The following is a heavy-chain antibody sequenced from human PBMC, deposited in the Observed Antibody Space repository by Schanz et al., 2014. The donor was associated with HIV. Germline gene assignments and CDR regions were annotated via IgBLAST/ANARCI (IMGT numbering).Heavy chain of an antibody. V-gene: IGHV1-69*11. J-gene: IGHJ6*02. CDR1: GGTFSSYA. CDR3: ARGRYSSAVNGMDV. CDR2: IVPKLGAA. Sequence: QVQLVQSGAEVKKPGSSVKVSCKASGGTFSSYALSWVRQAPGQGLEWLGMIVPKLGAAKYAQNFQGRVTIASDESTSTSYMEMTSLRSEDTAVYYCARGRYSSAVNGMDVWGQGTTVTVSS. D-gene: IGHD6-19*01.